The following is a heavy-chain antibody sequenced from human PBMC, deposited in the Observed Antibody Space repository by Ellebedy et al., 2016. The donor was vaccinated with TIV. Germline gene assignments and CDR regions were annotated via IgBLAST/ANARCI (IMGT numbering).Heavy chain of an antibody. CDR3: ARLAGYSSSGYSPSVFWGGGYGMDV. D-gene: IGHD6-13*01. J-gene: IGHJ6*02. V-gene: IGHV3-48*03. Sequence: PGGSLRLSCAASGFTFSSYEMNRVRQAPGKGLEWVSYISSSGSTIYYADSVKGRFTISRDNAKNSLYLQMNSLRAEDTAIYYCARLAGYSSSGYSPSVFWGGGYGMDVWGQGTTVTVSS. CDR1: GFTFSSYE. CDR2: ISSSGSTI.